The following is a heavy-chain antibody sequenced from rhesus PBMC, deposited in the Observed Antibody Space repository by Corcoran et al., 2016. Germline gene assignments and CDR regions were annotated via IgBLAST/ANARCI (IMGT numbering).Heavy chain of an antibody. CDR3: AKGGGLSHNSLDV. CDR2: FGRSGGST. CDR1: GFTFDAYA. Sequence: EVQLVESGGGVVQPGGSLSISCAASGFTFDAYAMHWFRPPPGKGLEWVFGFGRSGGSTYYADSVKGRFTISRDNAKNSLYLQMGSLRAEDTALYYCAKGGGLSHNSLDVWGRGVLVTVSS. V-gene: IGHV3-201*01. J-gene: IGHJ5-2*02.